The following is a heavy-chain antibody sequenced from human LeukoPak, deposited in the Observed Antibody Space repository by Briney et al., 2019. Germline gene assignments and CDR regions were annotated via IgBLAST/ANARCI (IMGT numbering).Heavy chain of an antibody. CDR3: ARGRYYDSSGHGAFDI. CDR1: GFTFSSYW. J-gene: IGHJ3*02. D-gene: IGHD3-22*01. Sequence: GGSLRLSCAASGFTFSSYWMHWVRQAPRKGLVWVSRINPDGSFTNYADSVKGRFTISRDNAKNTLYLQMDSLRAEDTAVYYCARGRYYDSSGHGAFDIWGQGTMVTVSS. V-gene: IGHV3-74*01. CDR2: INPDGSFT.